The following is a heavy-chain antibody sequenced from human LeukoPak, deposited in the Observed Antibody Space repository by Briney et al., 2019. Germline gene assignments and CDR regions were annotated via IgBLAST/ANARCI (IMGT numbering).Heavy chain of an antibody. CDR3: ARGDDYYDSSGYYSPYPRDY. V-gene: IGHV1-2*06. CDR2: INPNSGGI. Sequence: GASVKVSCTASGYTFTGYYMHWVRQAPGQGLEWMGRINPNSGGINYAQTFQGRVTMTRDTSISTAYMELSRLRSDDTAVYYCARGDDYYDSSGYYSPYPRDYWGQGTLVTVSS. J-gene: IGHJ4*02. D-gene: IGHD3-22*01. CDR1: GYTFTGYY.